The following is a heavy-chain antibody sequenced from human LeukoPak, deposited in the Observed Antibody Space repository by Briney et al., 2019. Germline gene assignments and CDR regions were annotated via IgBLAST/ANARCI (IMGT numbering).Heavy chain of an antibody. D-gene: IGHD6-19*01. J-gene: IGHJ5*01. V-gene: IGHV4-4*07. CDR1: GGSINSYY. CDR3: ARDVGSSGWFDF. CDR2: IYTSGKT. Sequence: SETLSLTCTVSGGSINSYYWNWIRQPAGKGLEWIGRIYTSGKTNYNPSLKSRLTMSVDTSKSQFSLKLNSVTAADTAVYYCARDVGSSGWFDFWGQGTLVTVCS.